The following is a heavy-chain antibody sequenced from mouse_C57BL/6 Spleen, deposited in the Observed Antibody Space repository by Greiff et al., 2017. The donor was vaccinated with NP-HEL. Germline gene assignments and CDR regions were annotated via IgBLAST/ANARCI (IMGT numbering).Heavy chain of an antibody. CDR3: AIPDCGSSPHWYFDV. CDR2: IDPSDSYT. V-gene: IGHV1-69*01. Sequence: VQLQQSGAELVMPGASVKLSCKASGYTFTSYWMHWVKQRPGQGLEWIGEIDPSDSYTNYNQKFKGKSTLTVDKSSSTAYMQLSSLTSEDSAVYYCAIPDCGSSPHWYFDVWGTGTTVTVSS. D-gene: IGHD1-1*01. J-gene: IGHJ1*03. CDR1: GYTFTSYW.